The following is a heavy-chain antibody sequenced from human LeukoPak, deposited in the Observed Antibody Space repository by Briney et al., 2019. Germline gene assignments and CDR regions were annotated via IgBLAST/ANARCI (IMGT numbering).Heavy chain of an antibody. J-gene: IGHJ5*02. V-gene: IGHV3-30*02. Sequence: GGSLRLSCAASGFTFSSYGMHWVRQAPGKGLEWVAFIRYDENNKYYADSVKGRFTISRDNSKNTLYLQMNSLRAEDTAVYYCARARGRWLQPDYNWFDPWGQGTLVTVSS. CDR3: ARARGRWLQPDYNWFDP. D-gene: IGHD5-24*01. CDR1: GFTFSSYG. CDR2: IRYDENNK.